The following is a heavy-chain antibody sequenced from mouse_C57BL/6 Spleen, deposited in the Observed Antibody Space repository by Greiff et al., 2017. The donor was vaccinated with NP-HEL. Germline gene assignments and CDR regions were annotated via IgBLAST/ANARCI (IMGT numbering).Heavy chain of an antibody. J-gene: IGHJ4*01. Sequence: QVQLQQPGAELVKPGASVKLSCKASGYTFTSYWMHWVKQRPGRGLEWIGRIDPNSGGTKYNEKFKSKATLTVDKPSSTAYMQLSSLTSEDSAVYYCAYDYDGRYDAMDYWGQGTSVTVSS. V-gene: IGHV1-72*01. CDR3: AYDYDGRYDAMDY. CDR2: IDPNSGGT. CDR1: GYTFTSYW. D-gene: IGHD2-4*01.